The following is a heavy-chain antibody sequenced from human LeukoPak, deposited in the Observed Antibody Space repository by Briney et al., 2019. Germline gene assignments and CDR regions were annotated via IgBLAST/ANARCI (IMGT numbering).Heavy chain of an antibody. J-gene: IGHJ5*01. CDR2: IYPGDSDT. CDR1: GYSFTSYW. V-gene: IGHV5-51*01. D-gene: IGHD3-9*01. Sequence: GESLKISCKGSGYSFTSYWIGWVRPMPGKGLEWMGIIYPGDSDTRYSPSFQGQVTISADKSISTAYLQWSSLKASDTAMYYCARVQFLRYFDWFDYGGQGTLITVSS. CDR3: ARVQFLRYFDWFDY.